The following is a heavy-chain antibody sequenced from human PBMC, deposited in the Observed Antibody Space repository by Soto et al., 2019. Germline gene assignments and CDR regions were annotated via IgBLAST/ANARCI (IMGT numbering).Heavy chain of an antibody. CDR3: ARVSSTVTLDAFGI. D-gene: IGHD4-17*01. CDR1: GFTFSSYS. CDR2: ISSSSSYI. Sequence: EVQLVESGGGLVKPGGSLRLSCAASGFTFSSYSMNWVRQAPGKGLEWVSSISSSSSYIYYADSVKGRVTISRDNAKNSLYLQMNSLRADDTAVYFCARVSSTVTLDAFGIWGQGTMVTVSS. J-gene: IGHJ3*02. V-gene: IGHV3-21*01.